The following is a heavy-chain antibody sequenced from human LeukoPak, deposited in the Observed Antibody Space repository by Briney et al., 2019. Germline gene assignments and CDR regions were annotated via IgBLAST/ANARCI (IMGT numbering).Heavy chain of an antibody. J-gene: IGHJ5*02. V-gene: IGHV2-5*02. CDR2: IYWDDDK. CDR3: EHRRSGDYVSDWFDP. Sequence: SGPTLVKPTQTLTLTCTFSGFSLSTSGVGVGWIRQPPGKALEWLALIYWDDDKRYSPSLKSRLTITKDTSKNQVVPTMTNMDPVETATYYCEHRRSGDYVSDWFDPWGQGTLVTVSS. CDR1: GFSLSTSGVG. D-gene: IGHD4-17*01.